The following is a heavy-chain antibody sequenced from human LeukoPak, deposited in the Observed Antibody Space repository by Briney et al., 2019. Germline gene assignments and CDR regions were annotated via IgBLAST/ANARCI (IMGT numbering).Heavy chain of an antibody. CDR3: ARDRNGRIAEAGNPAFDI. J-gene: IGHJ3*02. Sequence: PGGSLRLSCAASGFTFSSYSMNWVRQAPGKGLEWVSSISSSSSYIYYADSVKGRFTISRDNAKNSLYLQMNSLRAEDTALYYYARDRNGRIAEAGNPAFDIWGQGTMVTVSS. V-gene: IGHV3-21*01. CDR1: GFTFSSYS. D-gene: IGHD6-19*01. CDR2: ISSSSSYI.